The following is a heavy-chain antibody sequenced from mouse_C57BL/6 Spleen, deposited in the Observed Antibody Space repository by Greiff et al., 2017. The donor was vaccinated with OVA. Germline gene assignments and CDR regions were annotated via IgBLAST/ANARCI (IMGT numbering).Heavy chain of an antibody. J-gene: IGHJ4*01. CDR1: GYAFSSSW. Sequence: VQLKESGPELVKPGASVKISCKASGYAFSSSWMNWVKQRPGKGLEWIGRIYPGDGDTNYNGKFKGKATLTADKSSSTAYMQLSSLTSEDSAVYFCAREPLGSSYAMDYWGQGTSVTVSS. CDR2: IYPGDGDT. CDR3: AREPLGSSYAMDY. D-gene: IGHD1-1*01. V-gene: IGHV1-82*01.